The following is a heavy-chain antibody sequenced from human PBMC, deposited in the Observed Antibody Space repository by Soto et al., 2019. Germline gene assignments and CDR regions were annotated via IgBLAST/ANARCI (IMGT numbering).Heavy chain of an antibody. V-gene: IGHV4-34*01. Sequence: QVQLQQWGAGLLKPSETLSLTCAVYGGSFSGYYWSWIRQPPGKGLEWIGEINHSGSTNYNPSLKSRVTISVETSKNQFSLKLSSVTAADTAVYYCARRGYCSGGSCYETWHLDYWGQGTLVTVSS. J-gene: IGHJ4*02. CDR3: ARRGYCSGGSCYETWHLDY. CDR1: GGSFSGYY. CDR2: INHSGST. D-gene: IGHD2-15*01.